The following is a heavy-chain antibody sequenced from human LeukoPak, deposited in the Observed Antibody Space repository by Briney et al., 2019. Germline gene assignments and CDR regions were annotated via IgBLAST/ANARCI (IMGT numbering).Heavy chain of an antibody. CDR2: IIPILGIA. J-gene: IGHJ6*02. Sequence: SVKVSCKASGGTFSSYAISWVRQAPGQGLEWMGRIIPILGIANYAQKFQGRVTITADKSTSTAYMELSRLRFDDTAVYYCARVRRYYYGMDVWGQGTTVTVSS. CDR1: GGTFSSYA. CDR3: ARVRRYYYGMDV. V-gene: IGHV1-69*04.